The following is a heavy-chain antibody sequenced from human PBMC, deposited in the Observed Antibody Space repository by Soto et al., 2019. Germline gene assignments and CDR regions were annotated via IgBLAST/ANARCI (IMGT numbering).Heavy chain of an antibody. V-gene: IGHV1-18*01. CDR3: ARSRSGSAWDNWFDP. J-gene: IGHJ5*02. CDR1: GYTFNSYG. D-gene: IGHD6-19*01. Sequence: VASVKVSCKASGYTFNSYGISWVRQAPGQGLEWMGWISAYNGNTDYAQKLQGRVTMTTDTSTSTAYMELRSLRSDDTALYYCARSRSGSAWDNWFDPWGQGTLVTVSS. CDR2: ISAYNGNT.